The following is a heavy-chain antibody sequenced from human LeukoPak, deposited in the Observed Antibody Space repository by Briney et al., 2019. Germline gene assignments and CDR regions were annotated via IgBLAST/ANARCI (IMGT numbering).Heavy chain of an antibody. D-gene: IGHD2-2*01. CDR3: AREAPTSCHDY. CDR1: GFTFSDYY. Sequence: GGSLRLSCAASGFTFSDYYMSWIRQAPGKGLEWVSYISTSGSTIYYADSVKGRFTISRDNAKNSLYLQMNSLRAEDTAVYYCAREAPTSCHDYWGQGTLVTVSS. J-gene: IGHJ4*02. V-gene: IGHV3-11*04. CDR2: ISTSGSTI.